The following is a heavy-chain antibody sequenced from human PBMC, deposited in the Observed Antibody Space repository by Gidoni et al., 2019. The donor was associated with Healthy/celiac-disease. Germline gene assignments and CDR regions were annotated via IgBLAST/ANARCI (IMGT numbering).Heavy chain of an antibody. J-gene: IGHJ3*02. CDR1: GFTFSSYG. D-gene: IGHD2-21*01. CDR3: ARDQIPVSDDAFDI. CDR2: IWYDGSNK. Sequence: QVQLVESGGGVVQPGRSLRLSCAASGFTFSSYGMHWVRQAPGKGLEWVAVIWYDGSNKYYADSVKGRFTISRDNSKNTLYLQMNSLRAEDTAVYYCARDQIPVSDDAFDIWGQGTMVTVSS. V-gene: IGHV3-33*01.